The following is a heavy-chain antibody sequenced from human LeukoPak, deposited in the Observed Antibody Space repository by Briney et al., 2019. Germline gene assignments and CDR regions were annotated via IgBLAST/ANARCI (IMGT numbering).Heavy chain of an antibody. CDR1: GGSISSGDYY. J-gene: IGHJ4*02. Sequence: SQTLSLTCTVSGGSISSGDYYWSWIRQHPGKGLEWIGYIYYSGDTYYNPSLKSRVTISVDTSKNQFSLKLSSVTAADTAVCYCARAPRDTNSWYYFDYWGQGTLVSVSS. CDR3: ARAPRDTNSWYYFDY. D-gene: IGHD5-18*01. V-gene: IGHV4-31*02. CDR2: IYYSGDT.